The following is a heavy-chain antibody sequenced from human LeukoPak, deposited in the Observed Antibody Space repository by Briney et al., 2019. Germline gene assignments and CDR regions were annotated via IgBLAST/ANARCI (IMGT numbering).Heavy chain of an antibody. CDR2: IYTSGST. J-gene: IGHJ4*02. Sequence: SETLSLTCTVSGYSISSGYYWSWIRQPAGKGLEWIGRIYTSGSTNYNPSLKSRVTMSVDTSKNQVSLKLSSVTAADTAIYYCASEFSVWGQGTLVTVSS. D-gene: IGHD5/OR15-5a*01. CDR3: ASEFSV. V-gene: IGHV4-61*02. CDR1: GYSISSGYY.